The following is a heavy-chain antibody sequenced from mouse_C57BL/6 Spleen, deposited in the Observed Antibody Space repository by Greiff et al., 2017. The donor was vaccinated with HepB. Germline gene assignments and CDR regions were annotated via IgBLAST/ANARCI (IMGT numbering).Heavy chain of an antibody. V-gene: IGHV1-80*01. Sequence: QVQLQQSGAELVKPGASVKISCKASGYAFSSYWMNWVKQRPGKGLEWIGQIYPGDGDTNYNGKFKGKATLTADKSSSTAYMQLSSLTSEDSAVYFCARRDLTGTKGFDYWGQGTTLTVSS. D-gene: IGHD4-1*01. CDR3: ARRDLTGTKGFDY. CDR1: GYAFSSYW. CDR2: IYPGDGDT. J-gene: IGHJ2*01.